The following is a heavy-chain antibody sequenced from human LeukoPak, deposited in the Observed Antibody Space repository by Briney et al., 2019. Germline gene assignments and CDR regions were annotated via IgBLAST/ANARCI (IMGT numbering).Heavy chain of an antibody. J-gene: IGHJ3*02. V-gene: IGHV4-59*12. D-gene: IGHD3-22*01. CDR3: ARGRRYYYDSSGYWEAFDI. CDR1: GGSISSYY. Sequence: ASETLSLTCTVSGGSISSYYWSWIRQPPGKGLEWIGYIYYSGSTNYNPSLKSRVTISVDTSKNQFSLKLSSVTAADTAVYYCARGRRYYYDSSGYWEAFDIWGQGTMVTVSS. CDR2: IYYSGST.